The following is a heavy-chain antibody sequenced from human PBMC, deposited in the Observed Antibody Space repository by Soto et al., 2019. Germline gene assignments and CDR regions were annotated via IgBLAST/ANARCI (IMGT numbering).Heavy chain of an antibody. CDR1: GGSISSYY. D-gene: IGHD6-13*01. V-gene: IGHV4-59*01. J-gene: IGHJ5*02. CDR2: IYYSGST. Sequence: KPSETLSLTCTVSGGSISSYYWSWIRQPPGKGLEWIGYIYYSGSTNYNPSLKSRVTISVDTSKNQFSLKLSSVTAADTAVYYCARVRIRQQLVRGSRWFDPWGQGTLVTVSS. CDR3: ARVRIRQQLVRGSRWFDP.